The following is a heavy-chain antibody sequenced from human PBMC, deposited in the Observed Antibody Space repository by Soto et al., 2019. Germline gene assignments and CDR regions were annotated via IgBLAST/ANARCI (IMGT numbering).Heavy chain of an antibody. J-gene: IGHJ6*03. Sequence: AGGSLRLSCAASGFTFSSYCMHWVRQAPGKGLEWVADIWYDGSKKYYADSVKGRFTISRDNAKNTLYLQMNSLRAEDTDVYYCAREAPPAAIDYYYYMDVWGKGTTVTVSS. V-gene: IGHV3-33*08. CDR1: GFTFSSYC. CDR3: AREAPPAAIDYYYYMDV. CDR2: IWYDGSKK. D-gene: IGHD2-2*02.